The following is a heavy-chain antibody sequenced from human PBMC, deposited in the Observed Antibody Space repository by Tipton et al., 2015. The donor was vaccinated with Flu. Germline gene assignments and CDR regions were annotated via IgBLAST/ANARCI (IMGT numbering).Heavy chain of an antibody. CDR1: GFTFSDSA. D-gene: IGHD7-27*01. Sequence: SLRLSCAASGFTFSDSAMNWVRRAPGKGLEWVSDIGGSGDNTHYADSVKGRFTISRDNSKNTLYLQMNSLRPEDTAIYYCAKDFNWGSTWGQGTLVTVSS. CDR2: IGGSGDNT. CDR3: AKDFNWGST. V-gene: IGHV3-23*01. J-gene: IGHJ4*02.